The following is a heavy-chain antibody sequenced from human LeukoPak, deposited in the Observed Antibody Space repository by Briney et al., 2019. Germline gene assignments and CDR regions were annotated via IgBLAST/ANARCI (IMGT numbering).Heavy chain of an antibody. Sequence: ASVKVSCKASGYTFTSYGISWVRQAPGQGLEWMGWMNPNSGNTGYAQKFQGRVTITRNTSISTAYMELSSLRSEDTAVYYCARGRSTSDWFDPWGQGTLVTVSS. CDR1: GYTFTSYG. J-gene: IGHJ5*02. V-gene: IGHV1-8*03. CDR2: MNPNSGNT. D-gene: IGHD2-2*01. CDR3: ARGRSTSDWFDP.